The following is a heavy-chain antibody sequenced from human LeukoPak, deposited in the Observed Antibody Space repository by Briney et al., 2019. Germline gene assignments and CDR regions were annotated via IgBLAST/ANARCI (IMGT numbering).Heavy chain of an antibody. V-gene: IGHV3-74*01. J-gene: IGHJ4*02. Sequence: GGSLRLSCAASGFTFSSYWMPWVRQAPGKGLVWVSRINTDGSSTTYADSVKGRFTISRDNAKNSLYLQMNSLRAEDTALYYCASFRGKNPLDYWGQGTLVTVSS. CDR2: INTDGSST. D-gene: IGHD4-23*01. CDR1: GFTFSSYW. CDR3: ASFRGKNPLDY.